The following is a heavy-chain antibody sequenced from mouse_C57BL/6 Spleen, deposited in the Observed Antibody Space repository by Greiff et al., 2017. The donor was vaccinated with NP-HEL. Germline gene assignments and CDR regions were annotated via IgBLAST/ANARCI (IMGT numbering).Heavy chain of an antibody. V-gene: IGHV5-6*02. J-gene: IGHJ2*01. D-gene: IGHD2-3*01. Sequence: DVKLVESGGDLVKPGGSLKLSCAASGFTFSSYGMSWVRQTPDQRLEWVATISSGGSYTYYPDSVKGRFTISRDNAKNTLYLQMSSLKSEDTAMYCCARSDGYYAWWGEGTTLAVSA. CDR2: ISSGGSYT. CDR3: ARSDGYYAW. CDR1: GFTFSSYG.